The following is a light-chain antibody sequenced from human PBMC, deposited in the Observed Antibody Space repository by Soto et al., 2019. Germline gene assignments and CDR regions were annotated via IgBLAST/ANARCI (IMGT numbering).Light chain of an antibody. J-gene: IGKJ4*01. CDR1: QSVSSY. Sequence: EIVLTQSPATLSLSPGERATLSCRASQSVSSYLAWYQQKPGQAPRLLIYGASTRATGIPARFSGSGSGTEFTLTISSLQSEDFAVYYCQQRSNWPGLTFGGGTKVDI. CDR2: GAS. V-gene: IGKV3-11*01. CDR3: QQRSNWPGLT.